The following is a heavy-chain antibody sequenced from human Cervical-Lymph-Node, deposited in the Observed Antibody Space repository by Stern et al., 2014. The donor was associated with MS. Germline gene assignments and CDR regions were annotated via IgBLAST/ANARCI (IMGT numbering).Heavy chain of an antibody. Sequence: QVQLVQSGGGVVQPGTSLRLSCTGSRFTFRRYGIHWVRPAPGQGLELVSVTSYARGHTPYADSAQRRFPLSRHTSKNTVYLHLNSLRPEDTGVYHCAKDRRGGYNYLYGMDVWGQGTTVTVS. D-gene: IGHD5-18*01. V-gene: IGHV3-30*18. CDR2: TSYARGHT. J-gene: IGHJ6*02. CDR3: AKDRRGGYNYLYGMDV. CDR1: RFTFRRYG.